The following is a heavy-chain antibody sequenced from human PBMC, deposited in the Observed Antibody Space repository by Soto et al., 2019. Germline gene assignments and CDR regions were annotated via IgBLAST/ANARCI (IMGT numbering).Heavy chain of an antibody. J-gene: IGHJ6*02. V-gene: IGHV3-21*01. CDR3: ARNSPTYYYGSGTYYKHGMDV. CDR2: ISGSSTYI. D-gene: IGHD3-10*01. Sequence: GGSLTLSCTASGFTFSTYSMNWVRQSPGKGLEWVSSISGSSTYIYYADSLKGRFTISRDNAKNSLYLQMSSLRAEDTAVYYCARNSPTYYYGSGTYYKHGMDVWGQGTTVTVSS. CDR1: GFTFSTYS.